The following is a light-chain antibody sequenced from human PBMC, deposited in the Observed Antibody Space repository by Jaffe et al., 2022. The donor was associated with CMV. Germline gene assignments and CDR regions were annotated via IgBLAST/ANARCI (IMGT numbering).Light chain of an antibody. Sequence: QSALTQPASVSGTPGQSITISCTGTSSDVGSYNLVAWYQQHPGKVPKLMIYEVNKRPSGVSNRFSGSKSGNTASLTISGLQTEDEAYYYCWSYAAGNTYWVFGGGTKVTVL. V-gene: IGLV2-23*02. CDR2: EVN. CDR3: WSYAAGNTYWV. J-gene: IGLJ3*02. CDR1: SSDVGSYNL.